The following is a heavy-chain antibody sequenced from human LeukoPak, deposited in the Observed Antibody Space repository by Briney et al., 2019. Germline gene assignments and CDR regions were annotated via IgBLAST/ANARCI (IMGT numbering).Heavy chain of an antibody. V-gene: IGHV3-74*01. CDR1: GFTFSSYW. CDR2: INSDGSSA. J-gene: IGHJ5*02. D-gene: IGHD4-11*01. Sequence: AGGSLRLSCAASGFTFSSYWMHWVRQAPGKGLVWVSRINSDGSSASYADSVKGRFTISRDNAKNTLYLQMSSLRAEDTAVYYCARDDARDSNYSDWFDPWGQGTLVTVSS. CDR3: ARDDARDSNYSDWFDP.